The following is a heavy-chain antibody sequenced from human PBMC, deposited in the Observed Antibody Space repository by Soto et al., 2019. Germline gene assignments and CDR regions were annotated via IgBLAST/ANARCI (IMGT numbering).Heavy chain of an antibody. V-gene: IGHV4-34*12. J-gene: IGHJ6*02. CDR1: GGSVSGLY. Sequence: SETLSLTCAVYGGSVSGLYWSCIRHPPRKWPEWDGAFISRGSIYDCLSLKSPVTISADTSKNQCSLTLSSVNAADTAVYYCASARLGYSSGWYSTSRTYSLHSPSMDVWGQGTTVTVSS. D-gene: IGHD6-19*01. CDR2: FISRGSI. CDR3: ASARLGYSSGWYSTSRTYSLHSPSMDV.